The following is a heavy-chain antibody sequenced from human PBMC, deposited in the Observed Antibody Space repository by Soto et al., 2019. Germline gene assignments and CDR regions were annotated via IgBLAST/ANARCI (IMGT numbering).Heavy chain of an antibody. CDR1: GGTLISYT. Sequence: QVQLVQSGAEVKKPGSSVKVSCKASGGTLISYTISWVRQAPGQGLEWMGRIIPILGIANYAQKFQGRVTITPDKSTGTAYMELSRLRSEDTAGYYCAREMVGAGVIAGFGFDYWGQGTLVTVSS. CDR3: AREMVGAGVIAGFGFDY. CDR2: IIPILGIA. V-gene: IGHV1-69*02. J-gene: IGHJ4*02. D-gene: IGHD3-16*02.